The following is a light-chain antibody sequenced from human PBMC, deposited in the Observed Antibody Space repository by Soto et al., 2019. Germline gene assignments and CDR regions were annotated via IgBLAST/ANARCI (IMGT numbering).Light chain of an antibody. V-gene: IGLV2-14*01. CDR2: EVS. CDR3: SSYTSSSNLYV. J-gene: IGLJ1*01. Sequence: QSALTQPASVSGSPGQSITISCTGTSSDVGGYNYVSWYQQHPGKAPKLMIYEVSNRPSGVSNRFSGSKSGNTASLTISGLQAGDEAAYYCSSYTSSSNLYVFGTGNKVTVL. CDR1: SSDVGGYNY.